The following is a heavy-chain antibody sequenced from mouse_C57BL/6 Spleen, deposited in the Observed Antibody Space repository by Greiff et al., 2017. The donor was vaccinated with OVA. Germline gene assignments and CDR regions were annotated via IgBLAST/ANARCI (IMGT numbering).Heavy chain of an antibody. V-gene: IGHV1-42*01. Sequence: EVKVEESGPELVKPGASVKISCKASGYSFTGYYMNWVKQSPEKSLEWIGEINPSTGGTTYNQKFKAKATLTVDKSSSTAYMQLKSLTSEDSAVYYCARGGPWFAYWGQGTLVTVSA. J-gene: IGHJ3*01. CDR2: INPSTGGT. CDR1: GYSFTGYY. CDR3: ARGGPWFAY.